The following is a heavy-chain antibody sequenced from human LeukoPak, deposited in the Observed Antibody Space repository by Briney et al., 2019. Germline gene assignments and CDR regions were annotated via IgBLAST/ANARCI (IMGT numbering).Heavy chain of an antibody. CDR2: ISYDGSNK. D-gene: IGHD3-10*01. CDR3: ARDRYYYGSGSYLDY. CDR1: GFTFSSYG. V-gene: IGHV3-30*03. J-gene: IGHJ4*02. Sequence: PGGSLRLSCAASGFTFSSYGMHWVRQAPGKGLEWVAVISYDGSNKYYADSVKGRFTISRDNSKNTLYLQMNSLRAEDTAVYYCARDRYYYGSGSYLDYWGQGTLVTVSS.